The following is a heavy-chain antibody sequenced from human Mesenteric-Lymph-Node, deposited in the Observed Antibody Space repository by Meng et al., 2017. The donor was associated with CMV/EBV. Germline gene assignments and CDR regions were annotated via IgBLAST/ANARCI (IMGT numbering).Heavy chain of an antibody. D-gene: IGHD6-13*01. CDR1: GSISSGGYY. V-gene: IGHV4-31*02. Sequence: GSISSGGYYWSWIRQHPGKGLEWIGYIYYSGSTYYNPSLKSRVTISVDTSKNQFSLKLNSVTAADTAVYYCARRPGYSSSYYWYFDLWGRGTLVTVSS. CDR2: IYYSGST. J-gene: IGHJ2*01. CDR3: ARRPGYSSSYYWYFDL.